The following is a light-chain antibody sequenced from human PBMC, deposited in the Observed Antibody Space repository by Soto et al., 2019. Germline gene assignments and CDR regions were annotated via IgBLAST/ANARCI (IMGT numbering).Light chain of an antibody. V-gene: IGKV1-9*01. CDR2: ASS. J-gene: IGKJ1*01. CDR3: QQYYSYLWT. Sequence: IHLTHSPSSLSASVGDRVAVTFWASQGIGTYLVWYQQKSGKAPTVLIYASSTLQTGVPSRFSGSGSGTDFSLTISCLQSEDFATYYCQQYYSYLWTFGQGTKVDIK. CDR1: QGIGTY.